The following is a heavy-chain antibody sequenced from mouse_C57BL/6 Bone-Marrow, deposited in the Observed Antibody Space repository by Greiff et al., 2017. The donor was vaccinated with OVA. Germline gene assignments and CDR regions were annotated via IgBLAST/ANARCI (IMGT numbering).Heavy chain of an antibody. CDR3: ARGFNGSSLYY. D-gene: IGHD1-1*01. CDR2: INPGSGGS. CDR1: GYAFTNYL. V-gene: IGHV1-54*01. Sequence: VKLMESGAELVRPGTSVKVSCKASGYAFTNYLIEWVKQRPGQGLEWIGVINPGSGGSNYNEKFKGKATLTADKSSSTAYMQLSSLTSEDSAVDFCARGFNGSSLYYWGKGTTLTVSS. J-gene: IGHJ2*01.